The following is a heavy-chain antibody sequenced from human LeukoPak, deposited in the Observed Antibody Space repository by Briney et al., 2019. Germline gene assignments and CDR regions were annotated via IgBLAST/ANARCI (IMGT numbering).Heavy chain of an antibody. Sequence: GGSLRLSCTASGFTFSSYWMSWIRQAPRKGLEWVANINQDGGQIYYVDSVKGRFTISRDNAKNSLFLQMNSLRAEDTAVYYCARDKLVGDSYFEYWGQGTLVTVSS. D-gene: IGHD1-26*01. J-gene: IGHJ4*02. CDR2: INQDGGQI. CDR3: ARDKLVGDSYFEY. V-gene: IGHV3-7*01. CDR1: GFTFSSYW.